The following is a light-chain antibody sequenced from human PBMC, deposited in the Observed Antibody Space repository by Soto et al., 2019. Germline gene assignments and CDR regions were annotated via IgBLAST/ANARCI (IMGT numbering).Light chain of an antibody. CDR3: QTWGTGVPYV. CDR2: VNSDGSH. CDR1: SGHSSYA. J-gene: IGLJ1*01. V-gene: IGLV4-69*02. Sequence: QSVLTQSPSASAALGASVKLTCTLSSGHSSYAIAWHQQQPEKGPRYLMRVNSDGSHSKGDGIPDRFSGSSSGAERYLTISRLQSDDEADYYCQTWGTGVPYVFGTGTKLTVL.